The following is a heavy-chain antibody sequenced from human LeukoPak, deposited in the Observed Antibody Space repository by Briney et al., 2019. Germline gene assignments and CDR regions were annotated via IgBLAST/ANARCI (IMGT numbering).Heavy chain of an antibody. D-gene: IGHD2-21*01. CDR1: GGSISSYY. Sequence: SETLSLTCTVSGGSISSYYRSWIRQPPGKGLEWIGYIYYSGSTNYNPSLKSRVTISVDTSKNQFSLKLSSVTAADTAVYYCARASIPRAPYDYWGQGTLVTVSS. V-gene: IGHV4-59*01. CDR3: ARASIPRAPYDY. CDR2: IYYSGST. J-gene: IGHJ4*02.